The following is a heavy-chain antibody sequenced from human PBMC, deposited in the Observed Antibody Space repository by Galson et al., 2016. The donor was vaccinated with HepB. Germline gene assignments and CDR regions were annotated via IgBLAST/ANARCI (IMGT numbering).Heavy chain of an antibody. J-gene: IGHJ4*02. CDR1: GFIFRAYA. D-gene: IGHD1-1*01. CDR3: ARAPALAEKLDY. Sequence: SLRLSCAASGFIFRAYAMHWVRQAPGKGLEWVAVTSSDATSEYCLDSVKGRFTISRDNSKNTLFLQMNGLRGEDTAIYYCARAPALAEKLDYWGPGSLVIVSS. V-gene: IGHV3-30*04. CDR2: TSSDATSE.